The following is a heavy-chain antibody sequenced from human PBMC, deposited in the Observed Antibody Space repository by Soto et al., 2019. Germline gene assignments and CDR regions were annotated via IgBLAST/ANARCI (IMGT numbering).Heavy chain of an antibody. CDR3: ARARQPSSRYCSSGSCYRDYYHYAMDV. V-gene: IGHV1-46*01. D-gene: IGHD2-15*01. CDR2: INPSGGKT. J-gene: IGHJ6*02. CDR1: GYTFTRYY. Sequence: QVQLVQSGAEVKKPGASVKVSCPASGYTFTRYYVHWVRQAPGQGLEWLGIINPSGGKTNYAQKFQGTDTLTRDTPTRTDDINLSCLRSDDTALYYFARARQPSSRYCSSGSCYRDYYHYAMDVWGQGTTVTVSS.